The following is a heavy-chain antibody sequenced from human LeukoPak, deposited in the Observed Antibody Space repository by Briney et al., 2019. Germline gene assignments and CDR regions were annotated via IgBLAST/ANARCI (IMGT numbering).Heavy chain of an antibody. V-gene: IGHV1-46*01. J-gene: IGHJ4*02. Sequence: ASVKVSCKASGGTFSSYAISWVRQAPGQGLEWMGIINPSGGSTSYAQKFQGRVTMTRDTSTSTVYMELSSLRSEDTAVYYCAREGNIVVVWGQGTLVTVSS. CDR3: AREGNIVVV. D-gene: IGHD2-15*01. CDR2: INPSGGST. CDR1: GGTFSSYA.